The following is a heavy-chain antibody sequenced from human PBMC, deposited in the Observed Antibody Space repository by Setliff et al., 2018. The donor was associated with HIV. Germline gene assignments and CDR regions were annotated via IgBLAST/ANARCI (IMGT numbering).Heavy chain of an antibody. CDR3: ALPYCGGGNCWSSASLPPAGWFDP. CDR2: IIPMYGVT. D-gene: IGHD2-15*01. Sequence: GASVKVSCKASGGTFSSYVISWVRQAPGQGHEWMGGIIPMYGVTNYAQKFQGRVTITTDESTSTAYMELSSLRSEDTAVYYCALPYCGGGNCWSSASLPPAGWFDPWGQGTLVTVSS. V-gene: IGHV1-69*05. CDR1: GGTFSSYV. J-gene: IGHJ5*02.